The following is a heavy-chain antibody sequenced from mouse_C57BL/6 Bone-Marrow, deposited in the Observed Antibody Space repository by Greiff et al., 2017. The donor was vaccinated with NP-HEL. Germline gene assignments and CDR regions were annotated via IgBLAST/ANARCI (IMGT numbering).Heavy chain of an antibody. CDR1: GFTFSSYG. V-gene: IGHV5-6*01. J-gene: IGHJ2*01. CDR2: ISSGGSYT. CDR3: ARWDSYGSSYVFDY. Sequence: EVHLVESGGDLVKPGGSLKLSCAASGFTFSSYGMSWVRQTPDKRLEWVATISSGGSYTYYPDSVKGRFTISRDNAKNTLYLQMSSLKSEDTAMYYCARWDSYGSSYVFDYWGQGTTLTVSS. D-gene: IGHD1-1*01.